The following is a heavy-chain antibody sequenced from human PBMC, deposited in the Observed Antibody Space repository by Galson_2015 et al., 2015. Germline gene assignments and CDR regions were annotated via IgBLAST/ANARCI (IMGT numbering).Heavy chain of an antibody. CDR2: IYHSGST. V-gene: IGHV4-30-2*01. Sequence: TLSLTCAVSGGSISSGGYSWSWIRQPPGKGLEWIGYIYHSGSTYYNPSLKSRVTISVDRSKNQFSLKLSAVTAADTAVYYSARSRRGYSYGYDYWGQGTLVTVSS. CDR3: ARSRRGYSYGYDY. D-gene: IGHD5-18*01. J-gene: IGHJ4*02. CDR1: GGSISSGGYS.